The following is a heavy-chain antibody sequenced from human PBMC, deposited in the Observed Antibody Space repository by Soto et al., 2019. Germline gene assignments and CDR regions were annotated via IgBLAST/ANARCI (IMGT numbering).Heavy chain of an antibody. CDR2: ISGSGGST. CDR1: GFTFSSYA. V-gene: IGHV3-23*01. CDR3: AKDRWIVVVPAAINY. D-gene: IGHD2-2*01. Sequence: LRLSCAASGFTFSSYAMSWVRQAPGKGLEWVSAISGSGGSTYYADSVKGRFTISRDNSKNTLYLQMNSLRAEDTAVYYCAKDRWIVVVPAAINYWGQGTLVTVS. J-gene: IGHJ4*02.